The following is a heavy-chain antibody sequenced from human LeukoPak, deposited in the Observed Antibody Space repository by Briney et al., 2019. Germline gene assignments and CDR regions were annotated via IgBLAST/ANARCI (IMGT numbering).Heavy chain of an antibody. D-gene: IGHD1-7*01. Sequence: GGSLRLSCAPSGFTFSSYAMTWVRQAPGKGLEWVSALSASGTATYYADSVQGRFSISRDNSKNTLFLQMNSLSAEDTAIYYCARYLNSASWYFDLWGRGTPVTVSS. CDR2: LSASGTAT. CDR1: GFTFSSYA. CDR3: ARYLNSASWYFDL. V-gene: IGHV3-23*01. J-gene: IGHJ2*01.